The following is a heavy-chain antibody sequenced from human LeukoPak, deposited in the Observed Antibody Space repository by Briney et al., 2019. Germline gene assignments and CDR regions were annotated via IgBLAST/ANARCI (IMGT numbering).Heavy chain of an antibody. CDR3: ARVRMDYDSSGFDAFDI. D-gene: IGHD3-22*01. CDR2: INHSGST. J-gene: IGHJ3*02. V-gene: IGHV4-34*01. Sequence: SETLSLTCAVYGGSFSGYYWSWIRQPPGKGLEWIGEINHSGSTNYNPSLKSRVTISVDTSKNQFSLKLSSVTAADTAVYYCARVRMDYDSSGFDAFDIWGQGTMVTVSS. CDR1: GGSFSGYY.